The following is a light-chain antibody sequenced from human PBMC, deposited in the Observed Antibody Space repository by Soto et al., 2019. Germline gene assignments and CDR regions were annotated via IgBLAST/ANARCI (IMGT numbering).Light chain of an antibody. CDR1: QSVSSTY. V-gene: IGKV3-20*01. Sequence: EIVLTQSPGTLSLSLGERATLSCRASQSVSSTYLAWYQQKPGQAPRLLIYGVSSRATGIPDRFSGSGSGTEFTLTISRLEPEDFAVYYCQQYGSSPRTFGQGTKVEIK. CDR3: QQYGSSPRT. CDR2: GVS. J-gene: IGKJ1*01.